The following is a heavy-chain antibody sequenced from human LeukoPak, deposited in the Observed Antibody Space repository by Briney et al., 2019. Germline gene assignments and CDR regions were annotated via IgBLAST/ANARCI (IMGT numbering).Heavy chain of an antibody. CDR2: INHSGST. V-gene: IGHV4-34*01. J-gene: IGHJ4*01. D-gene: IGHD3-9*01. CDR1: GGSLRGYY. Sequence: SETLSLTCAGYGGSLRGYYWSWIRQPPGTGLEWIGEINHSGSTNYKPSLERRVTISVDTSKNQCSLKLSSVTAADTAVYYCARPDILTGYYFDYWGHGTLVTVSS. CDR3: ARPDILTGYYFDY.